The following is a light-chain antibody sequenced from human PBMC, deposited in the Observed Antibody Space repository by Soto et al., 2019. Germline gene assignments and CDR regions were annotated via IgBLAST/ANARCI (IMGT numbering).Light chain of an antibody. Sequence: AIRMTQSPASLSASIGDTATITCRASQDIGSVLAWYQQKPGTAPKVLISGASDLHSGVPSRFSGSGSRTDFTLTITHLQSEDFATYYCQQYLNYPITFGGGTQL. CDR1: QDIGSV. V-gene: IGKV1-8*01. CDR2: GAS. J-gene: IGKJ4*01. CDR3: QQYLNYPIT.